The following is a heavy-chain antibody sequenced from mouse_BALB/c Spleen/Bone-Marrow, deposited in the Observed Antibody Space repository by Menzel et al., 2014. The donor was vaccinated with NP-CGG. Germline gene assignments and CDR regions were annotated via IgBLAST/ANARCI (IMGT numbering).Heavy chain of an antibody. D-gene: IGHD1-1*01. Sequence: VQLQQSGAELAKPGASVKMSCKASGYTFTSYWMHWVKQRPGQGLEWIGYINPSTGYTEYNQNFKDKATSPADNSSSTTYMQLSSLTSEDSAVYYCARRAYGSYGFPYWGQGTLVTVSA. CDR3: ARRAYGSYGFPY. V-gene: IGHV1-7*01. J-gene: IGHJ3*01. CDR2: INPSTGYT. CDR1: GYTFTSYW.